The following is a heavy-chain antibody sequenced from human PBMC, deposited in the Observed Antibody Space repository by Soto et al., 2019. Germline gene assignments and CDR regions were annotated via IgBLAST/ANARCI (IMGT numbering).Heavy chain of an antibody. Sequence: QVQLQQWGAGLLKPSETLSLTCAVYGGSFSGYYWSWIRQPPGKGLEWIGEINPSGSTNYTPSLKRRFTISVDTSKNQFSLKLSSVTAADTAVYYCARAGVRGDSWGQGTLVTVSS. CDR3: ARAGVRGDS. CDR1: GGSFSGYY. J-gene: IGHJ4*02. CDR2: INPSGST. V-gene: IGHV4-34*01. D-gene: IGHD3-16*01.